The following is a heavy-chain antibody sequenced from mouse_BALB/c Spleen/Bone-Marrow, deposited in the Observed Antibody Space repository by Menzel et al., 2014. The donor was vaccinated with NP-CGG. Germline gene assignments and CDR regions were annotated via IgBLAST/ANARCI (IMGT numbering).Heavy chain of an antibody. CDR2: ISCYNGAT. Sequence: LEKTGASVKISCKASGYSFTGYYMHWVKQSHGKSLEWIGYISCYNGATSYNQKFKGKATFTVDTSSSTAYMQFNSLTSEDSALYYCARCSDYDAYAMDYWGKGTSVTDTS. D-gene: IGHD2-4*01. J-gene: IGHJ4*01. V-gene: IGHV1S34*01. CDR1: GYSFTGYY. CDR3: ARCSDYDAYAMDY.